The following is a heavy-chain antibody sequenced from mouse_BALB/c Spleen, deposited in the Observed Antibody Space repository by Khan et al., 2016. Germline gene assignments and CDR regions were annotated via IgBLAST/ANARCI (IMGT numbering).Heavy chain of an antibody. CDR2: INPDSYTI. V-gene: IGHV4-1*02. Sequence: EVQLQESGGGLVHPGGSLKLSCAASGFDFSRYWMSWVRQAPGKGLEWIGEINPDSYTINYTPSLKDKFIISRDNAKNTLYLQMSKVRSEDTALYYCARAGYYGDLAYWGQGTVVTVSA. J-gene: IGHJ3*01. CDR1: GFDFSRYW. D-gene: IGHD1-1*01. CDR3: ARAGYYGDLAY.